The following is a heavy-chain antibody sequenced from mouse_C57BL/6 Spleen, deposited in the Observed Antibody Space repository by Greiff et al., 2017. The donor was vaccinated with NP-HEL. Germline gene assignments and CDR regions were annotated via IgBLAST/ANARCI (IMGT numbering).Heavy chain of an antibody. J-gene: IGHJ2*01. CDR3: AREGLRRLDY. D-gene: IGHD2-4*01. CDR2: IDPSDSET. Sequence: QVQLKQPGAELVRPGSSVKLSCKASGYTFTSYWMHWVKQRPIQGLEWIGNIDPSDSETHYNQKFKDKATLTVDKSSSTAYMQLSSLTSEDSAVYYCAREGLRRLDYWGQGTTLTVSS. CDR1: GYTFTSYW. V-gene: IGHV1-52*01.